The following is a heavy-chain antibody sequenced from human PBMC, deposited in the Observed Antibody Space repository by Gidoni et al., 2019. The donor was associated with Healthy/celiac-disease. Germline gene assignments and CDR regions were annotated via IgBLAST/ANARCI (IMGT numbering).Heavy chain of an antibody. V-gene: IGHV3-48*01. D-gene: IGHD7-27*01. J-gene: IGHJ4*02. CDR2: ISSSSSTI. CDR3: ARDLGSAGDFSGY. Sequence: EVQLVESGGGLVQPGGSLRLSCAASGFTFSSYSMNWVRQAPGKGLEWVSYISSSSSTIYYADSVKGRFTISRDNAKNSLYLQMNSLRAEDTAVYYCARDLGSAGDFSGYWGQGTLVTVSS. CDR1: GFTFSSYS.